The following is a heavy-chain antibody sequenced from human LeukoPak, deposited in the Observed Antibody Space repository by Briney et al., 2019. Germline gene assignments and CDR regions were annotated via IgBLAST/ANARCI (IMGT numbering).Heavy chain of an antibody. D-gene: IGHD6-19*01. Sequence: PGGSLRLSCAASGFPFSSYAMHWVRQAPGKGLEWVAVISYDGSNKYYADSVKGRFTISRDNSKNTLYLQMNSLRAEDTAVYYCAREDSSGWYYFDYWGQGTLVTVSS. CDR1: GFPFSSYA. V-gene: IGHV3-30-3*01. J-gene: IGHJ4*02. CDR3: AREDSSGWYYFDY. CDR2: ISYDGSNK.